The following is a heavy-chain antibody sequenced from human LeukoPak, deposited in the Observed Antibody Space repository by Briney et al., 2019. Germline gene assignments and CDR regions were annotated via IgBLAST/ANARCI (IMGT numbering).Heavy chain of an antibody. CDR1: GYTFTAYS. V-gene: IGHV1-46*01. CDR2: INLSGGST. J-gene: IGHJ6*02. Sequence: ASVKVSCKASGYTFTAYSMHWVRQAPGQGLEWMAIINLSGGSTDYTQKFQGRVTMTRDTSTSTVYMELSSLRSEDTAVYYCVRHNHMDVWGQGTTVTVSS. CDR3: VRHNHMDV.